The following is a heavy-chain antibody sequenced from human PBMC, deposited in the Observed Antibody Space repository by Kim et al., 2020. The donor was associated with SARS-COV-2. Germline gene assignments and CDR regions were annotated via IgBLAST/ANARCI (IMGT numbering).Heavy chain of an antibody. CDR1: GLTFSSYA. D-gene: IGHD6-19*01. CDR2: ISGSAANT. V-gene: IGHV3-23*01. J-gene: IGHJ4*02. CDR3: AKSVAGLFDY. Sequence: GGSLRLSCAASGLTFSSYAMSWVRQAPGKGLEWVSAISGSAANTYYVGSVKGRFTISRDNSKNMVYLQMNSLSAEDTAVYYCAKSVAGLFDYWGQGTLVTVSS.